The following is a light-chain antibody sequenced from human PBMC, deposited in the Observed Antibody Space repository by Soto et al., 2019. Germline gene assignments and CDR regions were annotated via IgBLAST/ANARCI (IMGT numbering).Light chain of an antibody. CDR1: QTVSRN. CDR2: DIS. Sequence: EVVMTQSPATLSVSPGERATLSCRASQTVSRNLAWYQQRPGQAPRLLIYDISNRAAGVPARFSGSGSGTEFTLTISSLQSEDFALYYCQQYINWPPGITFGQGTRLEIK. V-gene: IGKV3-15*01. J-gene: IGKJ5*01. CDR3: QQYINWPPGIT.